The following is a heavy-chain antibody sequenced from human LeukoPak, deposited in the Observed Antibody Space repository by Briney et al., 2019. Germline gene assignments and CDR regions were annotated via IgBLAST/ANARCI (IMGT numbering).Heavy chain of an antibody. J-gene: IGHJ6*03. Sequence: GGSLRLSCAASGFTFSSYSMNWVRQAPGKGLEWVSSISSSSSYIYYADSVKGRFTISRDNSKNTLYLQMNSLRAEDTAVYYCAKDPDYYYYYYMDVWGKGTTVTVSS. CDR3: AKDPDYYYYYYMDV. CDR2: ISSSSSYI. CDR1: GFTFSSYS. V-gene: IGHV3-21*04.